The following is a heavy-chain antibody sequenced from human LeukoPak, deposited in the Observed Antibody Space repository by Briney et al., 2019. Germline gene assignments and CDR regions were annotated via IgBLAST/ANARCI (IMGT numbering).Heavy chain of an antibody. CDR3: AKDRPNFYETSGSYYKIKGDF. J-gene: IGHJ4*02. Sequence: PGGSLRLSCEASGFTFNTHAMSWLRQAPGKGLEWVASITSSGRTPYYTDSVKGRFTISRDNSKNTLYLQMNSLRGEDTAVYYCAKDRPNFYETSGSYYKIKGDFWGQGSLVTVSS. D-gene: IGHD3-10*01. CDR2: ITSSGRTP. V-gene: IGHV3-23*01. CDR1: GFTFNTHA.